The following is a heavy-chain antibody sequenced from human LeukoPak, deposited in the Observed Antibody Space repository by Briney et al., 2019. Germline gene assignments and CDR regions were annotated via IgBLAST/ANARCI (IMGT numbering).Heavy chain of an antibody. CDR2: ISYNGGST. J-gene: IGHJ4*02. V-gene: IGHV3-64D*09. CDR1: GFTLSSNA. CDR3: VRRTANHFDY. D-gene: IGHD2-21*02. Sequence: PGGSLRLSCSASGFTLSSNAMHWVRQAPGKGLGYVSAISYNGGSTYYADSVKGRFTISRDNSKNTLYLQMSSLRAEDTAVFYCVRRTANHFDYWGQGTLVTVSS.